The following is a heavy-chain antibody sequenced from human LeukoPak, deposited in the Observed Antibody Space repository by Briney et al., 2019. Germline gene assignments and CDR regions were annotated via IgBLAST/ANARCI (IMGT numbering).Heavy chain of an antibody. CDR3: ARGGIAAAGALNWFDP. V-gene: IGHV4-39*07. CDR1: GGSISSSNYY. D-gene: IGHD6-13*01. J-gene: IGHJ5*02. Sequence: PSETLSLTCTVSGGSISSSNYYWGWICQPPGKGLEWIGSIYYSGRSYYNPSLKRRVTISVGTSKNQFSLKLSSVTAADTAAYYCARGGIAAAGALNWFDPWGQGTLVTVAS. CDR2: IYYSGRS.